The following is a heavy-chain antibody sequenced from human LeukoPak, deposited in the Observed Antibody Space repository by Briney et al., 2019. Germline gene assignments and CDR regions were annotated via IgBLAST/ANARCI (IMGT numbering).Heavy chain of an antibody. CDR3: ATSRGSWPDYFDY. CDR2: LGGSGADI. D-gene: IGHD6-13*01. V-gene: IGHV3-23*01. CDR1: GFTFSSYA. J-gene: IGHJ4*02. Sequence: QPGGSLRLSCAASGFTFSSYAMSWVRQAPGKGLEWVSGLGGSGADIFYADSVKGRFTISRDNSKNTLYLQMNSLRAEDTAVYYCATSRGSWPDYFDYWGQGTLVTVSS.